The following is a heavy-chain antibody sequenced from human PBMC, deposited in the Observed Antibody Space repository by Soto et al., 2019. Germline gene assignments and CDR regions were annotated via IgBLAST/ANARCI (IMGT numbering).Heavy chain of an antibody. CDR1: GYTFTSYG. J-gene: IGHJ5*02. Sequence: ASVKVSCKASGYTFTSYGISWVREAPGQGLEWMGWISAYNGTTNYAQKLQGRVTMTTDTSTSTAYMELRGLRSDDTAVYYCARDNSTNTGGITIFLFDPWGQGTLVTVSS. CDR2: ISAYNGTT. CDR3: ARDNSTNTGGITIFLFDP. V-gene: IGHV1-18*01. D-gene: IGHD3-3*01.